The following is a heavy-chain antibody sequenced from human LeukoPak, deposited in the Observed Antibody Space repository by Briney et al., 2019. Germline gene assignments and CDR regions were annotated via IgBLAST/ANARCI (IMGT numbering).Heavy chain of an antibody. CDR1: VYSISSGYY. CDR2: VDHTGST. J-gene: IGHJ6*03. CDR3: ARGRVSSSTWYSTYYYFFYMDF. Sequence: SETLSVTCTVFVYSISSGYYWAWIRQPPGKGLEWIGYVDHTGSTKFNPSLNGRVSISRDTSNNFFSLRLRSVTAADTAVYFCARGRVSSSTWYSTYYYFFYMDFWGKGTTVTVSS. D-gene: IGHD4-11*01. V-gene: IGHV4-61*03.